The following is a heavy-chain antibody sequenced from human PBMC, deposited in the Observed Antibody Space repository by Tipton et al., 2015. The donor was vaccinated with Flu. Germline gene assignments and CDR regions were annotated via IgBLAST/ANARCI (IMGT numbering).Heavy chain of an antibody. V-gene: IGHV3-9*01. Sequence: SLRLSCAASGFTFDDYAMHWVRQAPGKGLEWVSGISWNCGSIGYADSVKGRFTISRDNAKNSLYLQMNSLRAEDTALYYCAKDITTIFGVVIDYWGQGTLVTVAS. CDR2: ISWNCGSI. CDR3: AKDITTIFGVVIDY. D-gene: IGHD3-3*01. CDR1: GFTFDDYA. J-gene: IGHJ4*02.